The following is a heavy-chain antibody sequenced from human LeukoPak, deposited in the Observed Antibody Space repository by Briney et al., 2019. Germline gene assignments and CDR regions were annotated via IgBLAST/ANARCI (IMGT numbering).Heavy chain of an antibody. CDR3: ARGPRGQKGRRAEYFQH. V-gene: IGHV4-34*01. CDR2: IEHSGST. J-gene: IGHJ1*01. CDR1: GGSFSGYY. Sequence: SETLSLTCAVYGGSFSGYYWSWIRQPPGKGLEWIGEIEHSGSTNYNPSLKSRVTISVDTSKNQFSLKLSSVTAADTAVYYCARGPRGQKGRRAEYFQHWGQGTLVTVSS.